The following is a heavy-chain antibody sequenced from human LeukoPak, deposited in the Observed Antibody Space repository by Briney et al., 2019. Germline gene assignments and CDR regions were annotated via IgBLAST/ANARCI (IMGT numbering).Heavy chain of an antibody. D-gene: IGHD3-3*01. CDR2: ITPKSGDT. CDR3: ARGGGRTIFGVAPRHYYYYGMDV. Sequence: ASVKVSCKASGYTFSDFYIHWVRQAPGQGLEYVGWITPKSGDTYSPQRFQGRVTMTRDTSISTAYMELSRLRSDDTAVYYCARGGGRTIFGVAPRHYYYYGMDVWGQGTTVTVSS. CDR1: GYTFSDFY. J-gene: IGHJ6*02. V-gene: IGHV1-2*02.